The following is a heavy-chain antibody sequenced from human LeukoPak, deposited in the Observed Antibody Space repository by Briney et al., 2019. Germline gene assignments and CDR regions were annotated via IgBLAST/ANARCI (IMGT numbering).Heavy chain of an antibody. Sequence: GASVKVSCKASGYTFTGYYMHWVRQAPGQGLEWMGIINPSGGSTSYAQKFQGRVTMTRDTSTSTVYMELSSLRSEDTAVYYCARGRGIVATTLPNDYWGQGTLVTVSS. V-gene: IGHV1-46*01. D-gene: IGHD5-12*01. J-gene: IGHJ4*02. CDR3: ARGRGIVATTLPNDY. CDR1: GYTFTGYY. CDR2: INPSGGST.